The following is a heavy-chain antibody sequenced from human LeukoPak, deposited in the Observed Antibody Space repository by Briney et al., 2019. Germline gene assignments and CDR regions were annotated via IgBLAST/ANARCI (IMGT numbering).Heavy chain of an antibody. CDR2: INPNSGGT. D-gene: IGHD1-26*01. J-gene: IGHJ4*02. CDR3: ARDTIVGAPLAFDY. Sequence: ASVKVSCKASGGTFSSYAISWVRQAPGQGLEWMGRINPNSGGTNYAQKLQGRVTMTTDTSTSTAYMELRSLRSDDTAVYYCARDTIVGAPLAFDYWGQGTLVTVSS. V-gene: IGHV1-18*01. CDR1: GGTFSSYA.